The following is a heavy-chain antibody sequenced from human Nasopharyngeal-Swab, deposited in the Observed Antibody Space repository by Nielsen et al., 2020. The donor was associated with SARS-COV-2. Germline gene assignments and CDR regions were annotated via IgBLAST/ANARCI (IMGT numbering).Heavy chain of an antibody. Sequence: SETLSLTCSVSGGSASSGSHYWTWIRQPPGKGLDWIGYIHYTGGPNYNPSLKSRVTISIQTSTNQLSLNLRSVTAADSAVYYCARVKTIFGVAPYYLDVWGRGTKVIVSS. V-gene: IGHV4-61*01. D-gene: IGHD3-3*01. CDR2: IHYTGGP. CDR3: ARVKTIFGVAPYYLDV. CDR1: GGSASSGSHY. J-gene: IGHJ6*03.